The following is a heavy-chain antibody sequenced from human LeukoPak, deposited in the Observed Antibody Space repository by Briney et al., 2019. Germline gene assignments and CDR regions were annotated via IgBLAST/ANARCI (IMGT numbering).Heavy chain of an antibody. CDR3: AKSGGYGLIDY. V-gene: IGHV4-59*04. J-gene: IGHJ4*02. CDR2: VYYSGSA. D-gene: IGHD1-26*01. Sequence: SETLSLTCTVSGGSISSYYWSWIRQPPGKWLEWIGNVYYSGSAYYNASLESRVTISIDTSKNQFSLKLNSVTAADTAMYYCAKSGGYGLIDYWGQGTLVTVSS. CDR1: GGSISSYY.